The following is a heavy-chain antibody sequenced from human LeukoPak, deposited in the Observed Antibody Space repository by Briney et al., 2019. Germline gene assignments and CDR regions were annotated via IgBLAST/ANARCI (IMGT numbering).Heavy chain of an antibody. Sequence: SETLSLTCTVSGGSISSYFWTWIRQPPGKGLEWIGYIYYSGNTNYNPSLKSRVTISVETSKNQFSLKLSSVTAADTAVYYCATTGYRGFDIWGQGTMVTVSS. V-gene: IGHV4-59*01. CDR1: GGSISSYF. J-gene: IGHJ3*02. CDR2: IYYSGNT. CDR3: ATTGYRGFDI. D-gene: IGHD5-18*01.